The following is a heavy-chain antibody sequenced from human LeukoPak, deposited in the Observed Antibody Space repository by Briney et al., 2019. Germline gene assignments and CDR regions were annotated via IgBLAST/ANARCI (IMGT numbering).Heavy chain of an antibody. Sequence: TGGSLRLSCAASGFTFSSYAMSWVRQAPGKGLEWVSAISGSGGSTYYADSVKGRFTISRDNSKNTLYLQMNSLRAEDTAVYYCARTGDCTNGICYTADFDYWGRGTLVTVSS. J-gene: IGHJ4*02. D-gene: IGHD2-8*01. V-gene: IGHV3-23*01. CDR2: ISGSGGST. CDR3: ARTGDCTNGICYTADFDY. CDR1: GFTFSSYA.